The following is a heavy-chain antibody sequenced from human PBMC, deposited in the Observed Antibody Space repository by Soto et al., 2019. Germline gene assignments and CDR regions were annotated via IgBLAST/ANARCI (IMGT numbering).Heavy chain of an antibody. CDR1: GFAFGSHG. V-gene: IGHV3-30*03. Sequence: QVQLVESGGGVVQPGRSLKLSCIGSGFAFGSHGMHWVRQVSGKGLEWVAVISHDGQNQYYRDSVKGRFTISRDNSKNSLYLEVNSLRVEDTAVYHCAGERADIVVAPVATSGMDVWGQGTAVTVSS. D-gene: IGHD2-21*01. CDR3: AGERADIVVAPVATSGMDV. J-gene: IGHJ6*02. CDR2: ISHDGQNQ.